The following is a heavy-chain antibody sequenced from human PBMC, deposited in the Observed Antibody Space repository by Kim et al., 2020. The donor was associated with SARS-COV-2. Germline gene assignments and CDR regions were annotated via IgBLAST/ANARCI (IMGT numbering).Heavy chain of an antibody. CDR3: AREPRIAVAGLGAFDI. D-gene: IGHD6-19*01. V-gene: IGHV4-31*03. CDR2: IYYSGST. Sequence: SETLSLTCTVSGGSISSGGYYWSWIRQHPGKGLEWIGYIYYSGSTYYNPSLKSRVTISVDTSKNQFSLKLSSVTAADTAVYYCAREPRIAVAGLGAFDIWGQGTMVTVSS. CDR1: GGSISSGGYY. J-gene: IGHJ3*02.